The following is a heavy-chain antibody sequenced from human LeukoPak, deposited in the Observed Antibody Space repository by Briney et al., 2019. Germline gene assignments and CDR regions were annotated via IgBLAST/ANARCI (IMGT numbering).Heavy chain of an antibody. Sequence: ASVKVSCKASGYTFTSNHMHWVRQAPGQGLEWMGIIHPSGGNTNYAQKFQGRVAMTRDTSTSTVYMELSSVRSEDTAIYYCARDCSSTRCQGPVFDNWGQGTLVTVFS. D-gene: IGHD2-2*01. J-gene: IGHJ4*02. V-gene: IGHV1-46*01. CDR2: IHPSGGNT. CDR3: ARDCSSTRCQGPVFDN. CDR1: GYTFTSNH.